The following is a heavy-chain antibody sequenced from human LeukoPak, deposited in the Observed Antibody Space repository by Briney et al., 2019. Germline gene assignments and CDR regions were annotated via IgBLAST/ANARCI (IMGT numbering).Heavy chain of an antibody. CDR3: ARSMTIAAADY. CDR2: IYHSGST. J-gene: IGHJ4*02. CDR1: GGSISSGGYY. V-gene: IGHV4-30-2*01. Sequence: SETLSLTCTVSGGSISSGGYYWSWIRQAPGKGLEWIGYIYHSGSTYYNPSLKSRVTISVDGSKNQFSLKLSSVTAADTAVYYCARSMTIAAADYWGQGTLVTVSS. D-gene: IGHD6-13*01.